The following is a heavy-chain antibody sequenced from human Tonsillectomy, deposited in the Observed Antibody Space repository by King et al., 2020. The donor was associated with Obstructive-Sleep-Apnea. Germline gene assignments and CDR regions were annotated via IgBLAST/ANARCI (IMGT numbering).Heavy chain of an antibody. CDR1: GHSFTSYW. D-gene: IGHD2-15*01. V-gene: IGHV5-10-1*03. CDR2: IDPSDSYT. CDR3: ARTLYCSGGSCSQGFDY. J-gene: IGHJ4*02. Sequence: VQLVESGAEVKKPGESLRISCKGSGHSFTSYWISWVRQMPGKGLEWMGRIDPSDSYTNYSPSFQGHVTISADKSISTAYLQWSSLKASDTAMYYCARTLYCSGGSCSQGFDYWGQGTLVTVSS.